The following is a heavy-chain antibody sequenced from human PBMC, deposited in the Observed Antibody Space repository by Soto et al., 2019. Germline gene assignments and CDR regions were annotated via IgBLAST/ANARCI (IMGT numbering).Heavy chain of an antibody. J-gene: IGHJ4*02. D-gene: IGHD6-19*01. CDR2: IDPSDSYT. Sequence: EVQLVQSGAEVKKPGESLRISCKGSGYSFTSYWISWVRQMPGKGLEWMGRIDPSDSYTNYSPSFQGHVTISADKSISTAYLQRSSLKASDTAMYYCARLAMWSRYSSGGFDYWGQGTLVTVSS. V-gene: IGHV5-10-1*01. CDR1: GYSFTSYW. CDR3: ARLAMWSRYSSGGFDY.